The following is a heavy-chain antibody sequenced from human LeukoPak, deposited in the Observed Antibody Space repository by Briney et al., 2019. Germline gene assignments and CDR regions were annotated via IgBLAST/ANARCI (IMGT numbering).Heavy chain of an antibody. Sequence: SETLSLTCTVSGGSISSGDYYWSWIRQPPGKGLEWIGYIYYSGSTYYNPSLKSRVTISVDTSKNQFSLKLSSVTAADTAVYYCAREAKDDAFDIWGQGTMVTVSS. CDR3: AREAKDDAFDI. J-gene: IGHJ3*02. CDR2: IYYSGST. V-gene: IGHV4-30-4*01. CDR1: GGSISSGDYY.